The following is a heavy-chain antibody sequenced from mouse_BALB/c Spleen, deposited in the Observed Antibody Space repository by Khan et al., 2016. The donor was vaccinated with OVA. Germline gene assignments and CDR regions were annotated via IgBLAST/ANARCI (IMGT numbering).Heavy chain of an antibody. CDR1: GYTFRNNG. CDR3: ARVGYNGTMDS. Sequence: QIQLVQSGPALKKPGETVKISCKASGYTFRNNGMNWVKQTPGKGLKWMGWINTYTGEPTYADDFKGRFAFSLETSANTAYLQINNLKNEDTATYFCARVGYNGTMDSWGQGTSVTGSS. J-gene: IGHJ4*01. D-gene: IGHD2-14*01. V-gene: IGHV9-3-1*01. CDR2: INTYTGEP.